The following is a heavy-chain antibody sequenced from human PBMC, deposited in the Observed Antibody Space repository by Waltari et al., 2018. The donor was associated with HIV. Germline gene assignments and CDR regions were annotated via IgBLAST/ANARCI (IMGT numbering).Heavy chain of an antibody. V-gene: IGHV3-9*01. J-gene: IGHJ5*02. CDR2: ISWNSGSI. D-gene: IGHD6-19*01. Sequence: EVQLVESGGGLVQPGRSLRLSCAASGFTFDNYPMHWVRQPPGKGLEWVSGISWNSGSIDYADSVKGRFTISRDNTKNSLYLQMNSVRAEDTALYYCAKDRGPFIAVAGTWGQGTLVTVSS. CDR3: AKDRGPFIAVAGT. CDR1: GFTFDNYP.